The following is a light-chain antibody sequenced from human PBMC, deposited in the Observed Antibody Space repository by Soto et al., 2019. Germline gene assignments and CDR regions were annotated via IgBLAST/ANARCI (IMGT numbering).Light chain of an antibody. V-gene: IGKV1-5*03. CDR2: KAS. Sequence: DIQMTQSPSTLSASVGDRVTITCRASQSINNYLAWYQQKPGKAPKLLIYKASTLESGVPSRFSGSGSGTEFTLSISSLQPDDFATYYCQQYESFPRTFGQGTKVELK. J-gene: IGKJ1*01. CDR1: QSINNY. CDR3: QQYESFPRT.